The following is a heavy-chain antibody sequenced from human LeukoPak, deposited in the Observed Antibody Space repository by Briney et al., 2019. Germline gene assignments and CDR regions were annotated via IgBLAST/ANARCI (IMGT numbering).Heavy chain of an antibody. D-gene: IGHD6-13*01. CDR3: AKGSSPFDY. J-gene: IGHJ4*02. Sequence: PGGSLRLSCAASGFTFSNYAVDWIRQAPGKGLKWVSVISGSGGGTYYADSVKGRFTISRDNSKNTLYLQMNSLRAEDTAVYYCAKGSSPFDYWGQGTLVTVSS. CDR1: GFTFSNYA. CDR2: ISGSGGGT. V-gene: IGHV3-23*01.